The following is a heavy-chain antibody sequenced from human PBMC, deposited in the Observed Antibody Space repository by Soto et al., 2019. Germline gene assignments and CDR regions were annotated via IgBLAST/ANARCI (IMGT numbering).Heavy chain of an antibody. D-gene: IGHD3-10*01. CDR2: IYYSGST. CDR1: GGSISSYY. J-gene: IGHJ6*02. V-gene: IGHV4-59*01. Sequence: SETLSLTCTVSGGSISSYYWSWIRQPPGKGLEWIGYIYYSGSTNYNPSLKSRVTISVDTSKNQFSLKLSSVTAADTAVYYCARGTGALWFGEFAGFGMDVWGQGTTVT. CDR3: ARGTGALWFGEFAGFGMDV.